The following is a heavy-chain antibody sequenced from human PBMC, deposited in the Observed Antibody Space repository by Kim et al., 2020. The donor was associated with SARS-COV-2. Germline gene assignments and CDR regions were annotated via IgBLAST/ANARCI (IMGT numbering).Heavy chain of an antibody. CDR1: GFTFSSYD. J-gene: IGHJ6*02. D-gene: IGHD6-13*01. V-gene: IGHV3-13*01. CDR2: IGTAGDT. Sequence: GGSLRLSCAASGFTFSSYDMHWVRQATGKGLEWVSAIGTAGDTYYPGSVKGRFTISRENAKNSLYLQMNSLRAGDTAVYYCARFEQQLGGMDVWGQGTTVTVSS. CDR3: ARFEQQLGGMDV.